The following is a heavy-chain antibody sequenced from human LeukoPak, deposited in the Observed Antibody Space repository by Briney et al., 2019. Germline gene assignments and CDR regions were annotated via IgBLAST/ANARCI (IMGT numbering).Heavy chain of an antibody. J-gene: IGHJ4*02. D-gene: IGHD3-3*01. Sequence: GGSLRLSCAASGYTFSAYGMHWVRQAPGKGLEWVAAIWYDGSKKFYADSVEGRFTISRDDSKSTLYLQMNSLRVEDTAVYYCVRDPATRGYYYDYWAREPWSSSPQ. CDR1: GYTFSAYG. CDR2: IWYDGSKK. CDR3: VRDPATRGYYYDY. V-gene: IGHV3-33*01.